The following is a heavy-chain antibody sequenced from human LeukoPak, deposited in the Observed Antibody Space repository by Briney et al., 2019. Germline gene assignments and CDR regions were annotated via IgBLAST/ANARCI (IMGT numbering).Heavy chain of an antibody. D-gene: IGHD6-19*01. J-gene: IGHJ4*02. CDR3: ARVKSSGFYFDY. Sequence: SETLSLTCAVYGGSFSGYYWSWIRQPPGKGLEWMGYIYYSGSTNYNPSLKSRVTISVDTSKNQFSLKLSSVTAADTAVYYCARVKSSGFYFDYWGQGTLVTVSS. CDR2: IYYSGST. V-gene: IGHV4-59*01. CDR1: GGSFSGYY.